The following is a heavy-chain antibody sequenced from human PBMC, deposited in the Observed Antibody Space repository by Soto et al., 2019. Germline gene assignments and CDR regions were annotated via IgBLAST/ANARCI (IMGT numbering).Heavy chain of an antibody. CDR2: INHSGST. V-gene: IGHV4-34*01. Sequence: SETLSLTCAVYGGSFSGYYWSWIRQPPGKGLEWIGEINHSGSTNYNPSLKSRVTISVDTSKNQFSLKLSSVTAADTAVYYCARRWIGYISNYVSRWFDPWGQGTLVTVSS. CDR1: GGSFSGYY. D-gene: IGHD4-4*01. CDR3: ARRWIGYISNYVSRWFDP. J-gene: IGHJ5*02.